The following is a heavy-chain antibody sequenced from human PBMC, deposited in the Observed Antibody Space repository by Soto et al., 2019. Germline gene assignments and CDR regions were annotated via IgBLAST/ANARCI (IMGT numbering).Heavy chain of an antibody. CDR2: IDPSDSYT. J-gene: IGHJ6*02. Sequence: GETLKISCKGSGYSFISYWISWVRQMPGKGLEWMGRIDPSDSYTNYSPSFQGHVTISADKSISTAYLQWSSLKASDTAMYYCARHQEAAPTYYYYGMDAWGQGTTVTVSS. CDR3: ARHQEAAPTYYYYGMDA. V-gene: IGHV5-10-1*01. D-gene: IGHD6-13*01. CDR1: GYSFISYW.